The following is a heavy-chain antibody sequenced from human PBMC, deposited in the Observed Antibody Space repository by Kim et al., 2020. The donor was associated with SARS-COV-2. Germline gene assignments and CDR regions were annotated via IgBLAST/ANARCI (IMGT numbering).Heavy chain of an antibody. J-gene: IGHJ4*02. CDR2: T. CDR3: ARDRNSGSYGY. D-gene: IGHD1-26*01. Sequence: TNYAQKLQGRVTMTTDTSTRTAYMELRSLRSDDTAVYYCARDRNSGSYGYWGQGTLVTVSS. V-gene: IGHV1-18*01.